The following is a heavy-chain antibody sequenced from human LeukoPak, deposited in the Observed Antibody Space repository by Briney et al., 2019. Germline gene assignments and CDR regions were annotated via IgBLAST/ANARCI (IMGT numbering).Heavy chain of an antibody. J-gene: IGHJ4*02. CDR1: GGSISYYY. V-gene: IGHV4-4*07. CDR3: ARLSTVTTSFDY. Sequence: SETLSLTCTVSGGSISYYYWNWIRQAAGKGLEWIGRIYTSGRTYYNPSLKSRVSMSVDTSKNQFSLKLSSVTAADTAVYYCARLSTVTTSFDYWGQGTLVTVSS. D-gene: IGHD4-11*01. CDR2: IYTSGRT.